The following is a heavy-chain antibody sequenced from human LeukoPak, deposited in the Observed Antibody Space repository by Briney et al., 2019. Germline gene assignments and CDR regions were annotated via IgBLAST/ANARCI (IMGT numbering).Heavy chain of an antibody. CDR1: GGSFSGYY. CDR3: ARKGSGVYGMDV. CDR2: INHSGST. J-gene: IGHJ6*04. D-gene: IGHD1-26*01. Sequence: SETLSLTCAVYGGSFSGYYWSWIRQPPGKGLEWIGEINHSGSTYYNPSLKSRVTISVDTSKNQFSLKLSSVTAADTAVYYCARKGSGVYGMDVWGKGTTVTVPS. V-gene: IGHV4-34*09.